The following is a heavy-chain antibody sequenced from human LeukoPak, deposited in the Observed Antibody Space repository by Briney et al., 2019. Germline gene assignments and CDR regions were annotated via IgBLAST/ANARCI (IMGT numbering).Heavy chain of an antibody. J-gene: IGHJ4*02. CDR3: ARDIPITAAGNFDY. Sequence: SETLSLTCTVSGGSISNYYWSWIRQLAGKGLEWIGRIYTSGSTNYNPSLKSRVTTSVDTSKNQFSLKLSSVTAADTAVYYCARDIPITAAGNFDYWGQGILVTVSS. V-gene: IGHV4-4*07. CDR1: GGSISNYY. D-gene: IGHD6-13*01. CDR2: IYTSGST.